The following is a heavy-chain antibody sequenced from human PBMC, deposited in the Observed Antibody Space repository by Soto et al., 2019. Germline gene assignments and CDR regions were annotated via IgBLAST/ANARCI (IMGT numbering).Heavy chain of an antibody. J-gene: IGHJ4*02. CDR1: GYTFTSYG. Sequence: QVQLVQSGAEVKKPGASVKVSCKASGYTFTSYGISWVRQAPGQGLEWMGWISAYNGNTNYAQKLQGRVTMATVPSTSTTYMELRSQRSDDTAVYYCARDRALHRFGQLLLPLGYWGQGTLVTVSS. CDR3: ARDRALHRFGQLLLPLGY. V-gene: IGHV1-18*01. D-gene: IGHD3-10*01. CDR2: ISAYNGNT.